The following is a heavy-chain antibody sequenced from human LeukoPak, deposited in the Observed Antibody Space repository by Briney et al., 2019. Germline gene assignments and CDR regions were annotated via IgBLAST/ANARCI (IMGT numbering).Heavy chain of an antibody. J-gene: IGHJ6*02. D-gene: IGHD6-19*01. CDR1: GFTFSGYA. Sequence: GGSLRLSCAASGFTFSGYAMSWVRQAPGKGLEWVSAISGSGGSTYYADSVKGRFTISRDNSKNTLYLQMNSLRAEDTAVYYCAKGEYSSGWGYYYYGMDVWGQGTTVTVSS. CDR3: AKGEYSSGWGYYYYGMDV. V-gene: IGHV3-23*01. CDR2: ISGSGGST.